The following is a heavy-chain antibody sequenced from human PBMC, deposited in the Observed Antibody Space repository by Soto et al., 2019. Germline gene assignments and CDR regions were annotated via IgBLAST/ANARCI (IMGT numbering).Heavy chain of an antibody. CDR1: GFTFSRFD. J-gene: IGHJ4*02. V-gene: IGHV3-30*18. CDR3: EKDGGSGLSSSSPPDY. Sequence: QVQLAESGGGVVQPGKSLRLSCAASGFTFSRFDMHWVRQGPGRGLEWVAVISRDGTKKTYQASVKGRFIISRDNSKEKVFLQMNTLRSDDTALYYCEKDGGSGLSSSSPPDYWGQGTLVTVSS. D-gene: IGHD6-6*01. CDR2: ISRDGTKK.